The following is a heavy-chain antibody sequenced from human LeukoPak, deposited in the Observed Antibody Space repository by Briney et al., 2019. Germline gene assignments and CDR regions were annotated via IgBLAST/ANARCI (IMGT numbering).Heavy chain of an antibody. D-gene: IGHD3-10*01. CDR3: ARGGPGNRGTS. V-gene: IGHV4-59*01. J-gene: IGHJ4*02. CDR2: IYYSGST. CDR1: GGSISSYY. Sequence: SETLSLTCTVSGGSISSYYWSWIRQPPGMGLEWIGYIYYSGSTNYNPSLKSRVTISVDTSKNQFSLKLSSVTAADTAVYYCARGGPGNRGTSWGQGTLVTVSS.